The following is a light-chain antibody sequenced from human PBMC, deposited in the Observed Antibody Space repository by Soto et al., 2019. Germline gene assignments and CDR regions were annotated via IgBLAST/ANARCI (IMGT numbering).Light chain of an antibody. CDR2: DVS. V-gene: IGLV2-11*01. J-gene: IGLJ2*01. CDR3: CSYAGRPL. CDR1: SSDVGGYNY. Sequence: QSALTQPRSVSGSPGQSVTISCTGTSSDVGGYNYVSWYQQHPGKAPKLMIYDVSKRPSGVPDRFSGSKSGNTASLTISGLQAEDEADYYCCSYAGRPLFGGGTKLTVL.